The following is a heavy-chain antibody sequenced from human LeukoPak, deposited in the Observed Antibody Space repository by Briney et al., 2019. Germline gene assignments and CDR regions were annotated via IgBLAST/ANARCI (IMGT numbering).Heavy chain of an antibody. V-gene: IGHV1-46*01. CDR3: ARENGGEDY. J-gene: IGHJ4*02. Sequence: QKLQGRVTMTRDTSTSTVYMELSSLRSEDTAVYYCARENGGEDYWGQRTLVTVSS. D-gene: IGHD2-21*01.